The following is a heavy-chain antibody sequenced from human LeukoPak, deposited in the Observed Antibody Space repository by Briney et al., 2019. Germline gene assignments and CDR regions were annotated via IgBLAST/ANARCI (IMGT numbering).Heavy chain of an antibody. J-gene: IGHJ4*02. Sequence: GGSLRLSCAASGFTFSSDAMSWVRQAPGKGLEWVANIKQDGSEKYYVDSVKGRFTISRDNAKNSLYLQMNSLRAEDTAVYYCARARPLDYWGQGTLVTVSS. CDR1: GFTFSSDA. CDR3: ARARPLDY. CDR2: IKQDGSEK. V-gene: IGHV3-7*01.